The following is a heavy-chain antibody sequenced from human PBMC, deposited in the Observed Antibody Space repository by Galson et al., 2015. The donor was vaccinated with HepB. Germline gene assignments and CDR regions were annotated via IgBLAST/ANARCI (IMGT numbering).Heavy chain of an antibody. J-gene: IGHJ4*02. CDR3: TRDFGDYPLLDYFDY. D-gene: IGHD4-17*01. CDR1: GFTFSGSA. V-gene: IGHV3-73*01. Sequence: SLRLSCAASGFTFSGSAMYWVRQASGKGLEWVGRVRSKANNYATEYAASVRGWFTISRDDSKNTAYLQMNSLKTEDTAVYYCTRDFGDYPLLDYFDYWGQGTLVTVSS. CDR2: VRSKANNYAT.